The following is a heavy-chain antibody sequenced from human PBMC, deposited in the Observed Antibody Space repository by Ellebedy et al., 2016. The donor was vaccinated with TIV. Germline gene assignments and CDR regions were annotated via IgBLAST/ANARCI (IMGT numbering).Heavy chain of an antibody. J-gene: IGHJ3*02. V-gene: IGHV4-4*07. Sequence: SETLSLTXTVSGGSISSYYWSWIRQPAGKGLEWIGRIYSSGSTNYNPSLKSRLTMSVDTSNNQFSLKLRSVTAADTAAYFCARGWSYYVEAFDIWGQGTMVTVSS. CDR3: ARGWSYYVEAFDI. D-gene: IGHD1-26*01. CDR1: GGSISSYY. CDR2: IYSSGST.